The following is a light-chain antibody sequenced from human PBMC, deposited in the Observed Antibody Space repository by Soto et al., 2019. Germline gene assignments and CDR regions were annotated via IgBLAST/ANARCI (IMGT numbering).Light chain of an antibody. Sequence: QSVLTQPPSASGTPGQRVTISCSGSSSNIGTNTVIWYLQLPGTAPKLLIYNNDQRPSGVPERFSGSKSGTSASLAISGLQSEDEANYYCAAWDDSLNGLYVFGSGTKVTVL. CDR3: AAWDDSLNGLYV. CDR1: SSNIGTNT. CDR2: NND. V-gene: IGLV1-44*01. J-gene: IGLJ1*01.